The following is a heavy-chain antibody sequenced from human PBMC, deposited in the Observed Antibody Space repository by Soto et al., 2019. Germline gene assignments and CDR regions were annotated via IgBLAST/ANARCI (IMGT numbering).Heavy chain of an antibody. Sequence: EVQLVESGGGLVQPGGSLRLSCAASGFTFSSYDMHWVRQATGKGLEWVSAIGTAGDTYYPGSVKGRFTISRENAKNSLYLQMTSLRAGDTAVYYCARAYCISTSCTAYHYGMDVWGQGTTVTVSS. CDR3: ARAYCISTSCTAYHYGMDV. V-gene: IGHV3-13*01. D-gene: IGHD2-2*01. CDR1: GFTFSSYD. CDR2: IGTAGDT. J-gene: IGHJ6*02.